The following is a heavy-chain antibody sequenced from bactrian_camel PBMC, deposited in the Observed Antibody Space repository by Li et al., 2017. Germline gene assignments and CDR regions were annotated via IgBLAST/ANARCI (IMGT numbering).Heavy chain of an antibody. V-gene: IGHV3S53*01. CDR1: GYTNVIYS. J-gene: IGHJ6*01. Sequence: HVQLVESGGGSVQAGGSLRLSCVASGYTNVIYSMAWFRQAPGIEREGVAVMRYDGTPRYAESVKGRFTISRDTVKNTVYLQMDSLKPEDTALYFCVTSVKTMDDTWGQGTQVTVS. CDR3: VTSVKTMDDT. D-gene: IGHD4*01. CDR2: MRYDGTP.